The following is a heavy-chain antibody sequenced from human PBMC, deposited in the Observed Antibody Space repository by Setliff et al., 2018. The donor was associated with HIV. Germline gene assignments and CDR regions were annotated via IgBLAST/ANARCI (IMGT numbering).Heavy chain of an antibody. J-gene: IGHJ4*02. V-gene: IGHV1-3*01. CDR3: ARDHPGIAY. CDR1: GYTFTSYA. Sequence: ASVKVSCKASGYTFTSYAMHWVRQAPGQRLEWMGWISAYNGNTNYAQKLQGRVTITRDTSASTVYMELSSLRSEDTAMYYCARDHPGIAYWGQGTMVTVSS. CDR2: ISAYNGNT.